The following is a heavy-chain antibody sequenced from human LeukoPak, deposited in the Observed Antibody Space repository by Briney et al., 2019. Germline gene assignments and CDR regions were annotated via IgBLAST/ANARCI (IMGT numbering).Heavy chain of an antibody. CDR3: ARQGGYSYGYVGY. Sequence: PSETLSLTCTVSGGSISSSSYYWGWIRQPPGKGLEGIGSIYYSGSTYYNPSLKSRVTISVDTSKNQFSLKLSSVTAADTAVYYCARQGGYSYGYVGYWGQGTLVTVSS. D-gene: IGHD5-18*01. CDR1: GGSISSSSYY. V-gene: IGHV4-39*01. J-gene: IGHJ4*02. CDR2: IYYSGST.